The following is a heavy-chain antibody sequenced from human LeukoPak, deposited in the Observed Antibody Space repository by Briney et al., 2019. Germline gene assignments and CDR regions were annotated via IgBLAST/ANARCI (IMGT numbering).Heavy chain of an antibody. CDR2: INPSGGST. V-gene: IGHV1-46*01. Sequence: GALVKVSCKASGYTFTSYYMHWVRQAPGQGLEWMGIINPSGGSTSYAQKFQGRVTITADKSTSTAYMELSSLRSEDTAVYYCAIGYSSGWTGDSRYYGMDVWGQGTTVTVSS. D-gene: IGHD6-19*01. J-gene: IGHJ6*02. CDR3: AIGYSSGWTGDSRYYGMDV. CDR1: GYTFTSYY.